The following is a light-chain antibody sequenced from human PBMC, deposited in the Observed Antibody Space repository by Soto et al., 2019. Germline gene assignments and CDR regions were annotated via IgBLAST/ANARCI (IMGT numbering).Light chain of an antibody. CDR2: DVS. J-gene: IGLJ1*01. Sequence: QSALTQPASVSGSPGQSITISCTGTSSDVGGYNYVSWYQQCPGKAPKLMIYDVSNRPSGVSNRFSGSKSGNTASLTISGLQAEDEADYYCNSYTSRSSSTYVFGTGTKVTVL. V-gene: IGLV2-14*01. CDR3: NSYTSRSSSTYV. CDR1: SSDVGGYNY.